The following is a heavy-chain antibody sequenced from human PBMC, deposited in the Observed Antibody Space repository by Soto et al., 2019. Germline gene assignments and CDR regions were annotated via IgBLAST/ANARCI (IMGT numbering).Heavy chain of an antibody. D-gene: IGHD2-15*01. V-gene: IGHV4-39*01. CDR1: GGSISSSSYY. J-gene: IGHJ4*02. CDR3: ARHDDGPEVVGNFDY. CDR2: IYYSGST. Sequence: SETLSLTCTVSGGSISSSSYYWGWIRQPPGKGLEWIGSIYYSGSTYYNPSLKSRVTISVDTSKNQFSLKLSSVTAADTAVYYCARHDDGPEVVGNFDYWGQGTLVTVSS.